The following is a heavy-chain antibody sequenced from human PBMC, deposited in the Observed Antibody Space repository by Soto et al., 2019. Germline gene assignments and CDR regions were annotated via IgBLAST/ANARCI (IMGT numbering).Heavy chain of an antibody. D-gene: IGHD3-10*01. V-gene: IGHV3-33*01. Sequence: QVQLVESGGGVVQPGRSLRLSCAASGFTFSSYGMHWVRQAPGKGLVWVAVIWYDGSNKYYADSVKGRFTISRDNSKNSLYLKMNSLRAEYTAVYYCARDEGLGVNYYYYGMDVWGQGTTGTVSS. J-gene: IGHJ6*02. CDR3: ARDEGLGVNYYYYGMDV. CDR2: IWYDGSNK. CDR1: GFTFSSYG.